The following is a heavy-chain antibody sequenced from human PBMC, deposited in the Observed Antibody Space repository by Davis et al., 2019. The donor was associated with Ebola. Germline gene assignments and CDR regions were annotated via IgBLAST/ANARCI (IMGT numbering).Heavy chain of an antibody. V-gene: IGHV3-30*04. J-gene: IGHJ6*02. CDR2: ISYDGGSK. CDR1: GFTFSRHA. Sequence: PGGSLRLSCAPSGFTFSRHAMHWVRQAPGQLLDSLAIISYDGGSKYYGESVKGRFTISRDNSKNTVDLEMNSLRGDDTAVYYCARGGLATVTKFYYYYGMDVWGQGTTVSVS. D-gene: IGHD4-11*01. CDR3: ARGGLATVTKFYYYYGMDV.